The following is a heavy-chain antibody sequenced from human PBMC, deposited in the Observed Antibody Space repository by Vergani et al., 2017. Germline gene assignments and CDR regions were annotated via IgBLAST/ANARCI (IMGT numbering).Heavy chain of an antibody. J-gene: IGHJ4*02. CDR1: GFTFSSYA. CDR3: ARDRWVVLMGGFDY. V-gene: IGHV3-30-3*01. CDR2: ISYDGSNK. D-gene: IGHD2-8*01. Sequence: QVQLVESGGGVVQPGRSLRLSCAASGFTFSSYAMHWVRQAPGEGLEWVADISYDGSNKYYADSVKGRFTISRDNSKNTLYLQMNSLRAEDTAVYYCARDRWVVLMGGFDYWGQGTLVTVSS.